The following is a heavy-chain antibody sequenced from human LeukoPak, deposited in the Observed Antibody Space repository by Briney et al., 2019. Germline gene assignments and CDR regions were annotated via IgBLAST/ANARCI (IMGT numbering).Heavy chain of an antibody. CDR2: VYNTGST. Sequence: SETLSLTCSVFGDDMTTFYWSWLRQPPGKGLEWIGYVYNTGSTIYNPSLKSRVYISVDRANKQFSLGLNSVSATDTAVYYCARLFSGPSGNWFDPWGQGTPVTVSS. CDR3: ARLFSGPSGNWFDP. J-gene: IGHJ5*02. V-gene: IGHV4-59*08. CDR1: GDDMTTFY. D-gene: IGHD6-19*01.